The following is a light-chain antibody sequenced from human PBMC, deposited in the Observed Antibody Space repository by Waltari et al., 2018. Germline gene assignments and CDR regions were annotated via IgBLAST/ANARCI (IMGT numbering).Light chain of an antibody. CDR2: LGS. Sequence: TQSPPSLPVPPGPPASFFCRSSQGLPHRNGRKLLDWYVQKPGQSPQLLIYLGSNRAAGVPDRFSGGGSGTDFTLTISRVEAEDVGVYYCMQTQEIPLTFGGGTKVEIK. CDR3: MQTQEIPLT. V-gene: IGKV2-28*01. CDR1: QGLPHRNGRKL. J-gene: IGKJ4*01.